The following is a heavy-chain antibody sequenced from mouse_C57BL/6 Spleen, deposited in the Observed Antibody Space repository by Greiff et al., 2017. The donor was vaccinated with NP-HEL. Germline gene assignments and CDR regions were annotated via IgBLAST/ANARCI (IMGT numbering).Heavy chain of an antibody. D-gene: IGHD4-1*01. V-gene: IGHV1-50*01. J-gene: IGHJ2*01. CDR1: GYTFTGYW. Sequence: QVQLQQPGAELVKPGASVKLSCKASGYTFTGYWMQWVKQRPGQGLEWIGEIDPSDGYTNYNQKFKGKATLTVDTSSSTAYMQLTSLTSEDSAVYYCARASNWERAYFDYWGQGTTLTVSS. CDR3: ARASNWERAYFDY. CDR2: IDPSDGYT.